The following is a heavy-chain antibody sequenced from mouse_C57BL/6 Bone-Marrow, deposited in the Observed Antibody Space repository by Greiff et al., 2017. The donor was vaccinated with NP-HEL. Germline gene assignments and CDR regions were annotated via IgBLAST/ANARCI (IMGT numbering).Heavy chain of an antibody. J-gene: IGHJ3*01. CDR1: GFTFSDYY. V-gene: IGHV5-16*01. CDR2: INYDGSST. CDR3: ARAYYGNSLFAY. D-gene: IGHD2-10*01. Sequence: EVKLVESEGGLVQPGSSMKLSCTASGFTFSDYYMAWVRQVPEKGLEWVANINYDGSSTYYLDSLKSRFIISRDNAKNILYLQMSSLKSEDTATYYCARAYYGNSLFAYWGQGTLVTVSA.